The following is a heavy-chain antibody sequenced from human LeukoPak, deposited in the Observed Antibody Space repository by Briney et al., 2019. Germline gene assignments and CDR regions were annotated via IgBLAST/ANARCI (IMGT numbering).Heavy chain of an antibody. Sequence: SETLSLTCAVYGGSFSGYYWSWIRQPPGKGLEWIGEINHSGSTNYNPSLKSRVTISVDTSKNQFSLKLSSVTAADTAVYYCARVEEGGSYKPGSFDYWGQRTLVTVSS. CDR1: GGSFSGYY. CDR2: INHSGST. J-gene: IGHJ4*02. CDR3: ARVEEGGSYKPGSFDY. V-gene: IGHV4-34*01. D-gene: IGHD1-26*01.